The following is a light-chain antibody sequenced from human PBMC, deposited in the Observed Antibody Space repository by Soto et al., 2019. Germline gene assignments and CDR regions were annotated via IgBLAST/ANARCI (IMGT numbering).Light chain of an antibody. CDR3: QQYTSYSPT. J-gene: IGKJ2*01. V-gene: IGKV1-5*03. Sequence: DIQMTQSPSTLSASVGDRVTITCRASQSISSWLAWYQQKPGKAPKLLIYKASSLESGVPSRFSGSGSGTEVTLTISSLQPDEFATYYCQQYTSYSPTFGQGTKLEIK. CDR2: KAS. CDR1: QSISSW.